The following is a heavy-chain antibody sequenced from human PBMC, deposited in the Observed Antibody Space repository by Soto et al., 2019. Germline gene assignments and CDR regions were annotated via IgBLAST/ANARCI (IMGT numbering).Heavy chain of an antibody. D-gene: IGHD3-22*01. CDR2: ISAYDGQT. V-gene: IGHV1-18*01. Sequence: ASVKVSCKASGDGFSNYGFSWVRQAPGQGLEWMGWISAYDGQTNYTKKFQGRVTMTTDPSSSTAYMELRSLRSDDTAVYYCARVWYYDSSGYYALDYWGLGTLVTVS. CDR3: ARVWYYDSSGYYALDY. J-gene: IGHJ4*02. CDR1: GDGFSNYG.